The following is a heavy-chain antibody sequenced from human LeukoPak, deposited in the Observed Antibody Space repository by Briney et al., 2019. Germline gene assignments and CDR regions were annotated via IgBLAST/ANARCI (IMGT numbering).Heavy chain of an antibody. Sequence: ETLSLTCAVYGGSFSGYYWSWVRQAPGKGLEWVSAISGSGGSTYYADSVKGRFTISRDNSKNTLYLQMNSLRAEDTAVYYCAKEAGSPYYYYYYYMDVWGKGTTVTISS. D-gene: IGHD3-10*01. CDR1: GGSFSGYY. CDR2: ISGSGGST. CDR3: AKEAGSPYYYYYYYMDV. V-gene: IGHV3-23*01. J-gene: IGHJ6*03.